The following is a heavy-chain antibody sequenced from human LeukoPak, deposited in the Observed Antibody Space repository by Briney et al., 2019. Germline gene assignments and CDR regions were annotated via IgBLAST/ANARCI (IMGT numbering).Heavy chain of an antibody. Sequence: SQTLSLTCTVSGGSIRRSDYYWSWIRQPPGKGLEWIGYVYYSRSTYYNPFLKSRVTISIDTSKNQFSLKLSSVTAADTAVYYCARRSDYYGSESYAFLCDHWVLKTLVTVSS. CDR1: GGSIRRSDYY. CDR3: ARRSDYYGSESYAFLCDH. D-gene: IGHD3-10*01. CDR2: VYYSRST. V-gene: IGHV4-30-4*01. J-gene: IGHJ4*02.